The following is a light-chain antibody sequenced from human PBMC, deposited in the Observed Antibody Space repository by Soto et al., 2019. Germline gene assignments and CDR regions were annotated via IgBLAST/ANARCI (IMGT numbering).Light chain of an antibody. V-gene: IGKV3-20*01. CDR1: QSVSSNY. CDR3: QQFESSGVT. J-gene: IGKJ3*01. Sequence: EIVLTQSPGTLSLSPGERATLSCRTTQSVSSNYVAWYQQKPGQAPRLLVYGASSRATGIPDRFSDSVSGTEFTLTISRLEPEDFAVYYRQQFESSGVTLGPGTKVDIK. CDR2: GAS.